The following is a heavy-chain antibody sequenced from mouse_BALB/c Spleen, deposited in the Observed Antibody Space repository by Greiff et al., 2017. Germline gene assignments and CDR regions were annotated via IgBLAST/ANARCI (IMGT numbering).Heavy chain of an antibody. CDR1: GFAFSSYD. V-gene: IGHV5-12-1*01. Sequence: EVQRVESGGGLVKPGGSLKLSCAASGFAFSSYDMSWVRQTPEKRLEWVAYISSGGGSTYYPDTVKGRFTISRDNAKNTLYLQMSSLKSEDTAMYYCASPYYGNPWFAYWGQGTLVTVSA. J-gene: IGHJ3*01. CDR2: ISSGGGST. D-gene: IGHD2-10*01. CDR3: ASPYYGNPWFAY.